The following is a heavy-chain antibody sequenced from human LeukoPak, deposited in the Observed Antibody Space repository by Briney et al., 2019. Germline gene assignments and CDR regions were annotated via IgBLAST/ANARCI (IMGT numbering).Heavy chain of an antibody. CDR2: ISYDGSNK. CDR1: GFTFSSYA. J-gene: IGHJ4*02. D-gene: IGHD2-21*02. Sequence: GGSLRLSCAASGFTFSSYAMSWVRQAPGKGLEWVAVISYDGSNKYYADSVKGRFTISRDNSKNTLYLQMNSLRAEDTAVYYCASMTTYCGGDCYFFDFWGQGTPVTVSS. V-gene: IGHV3-30-3*01. CDR3: ASMTTYCGGDCYFFDF.